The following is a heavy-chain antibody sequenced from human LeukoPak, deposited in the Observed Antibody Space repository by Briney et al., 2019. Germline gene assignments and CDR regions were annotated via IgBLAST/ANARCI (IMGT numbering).Heavy chain of an antibody. CDR2: IISSSSYI. CDR1: GFTFSSYS. Sequence: GGSLRLSCAASGFTFSSYSMNWVRHAPGKGLEWVSSIISSSSYIYYADSVKGRFTISRDNAKNSLYLQMDSLRAEDTAVYYCARITMVRGASDDWGQGTLVTVSS. J-gene: IGHJ4*02. D-gene: IGHD3-10*01. V-gene: IGHV3-21*01. CDR3: ARITMVRGASDD.